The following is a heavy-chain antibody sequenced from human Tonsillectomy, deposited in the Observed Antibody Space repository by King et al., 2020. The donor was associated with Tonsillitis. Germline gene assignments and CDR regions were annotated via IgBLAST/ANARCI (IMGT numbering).Heavy chain of an antibody. J-gene: IGHJ6*03. CDR3: VKDLRGMGDSSGYWRGFYYYMDV. D-gene: IGHD3-22*01. CDR1: GFTFGSYS. CDR2: ISSNADNT. Sequence: VQLVESGGGLVQPGGSLRLSCLASGFTFGSYSMHWVRQAPGKGLEYVSAISSNADNTYYADSAKGRFTISRDNSKNTLYLQMSSLRAEDTAMYYCVKDLRGMGDSSGYWRGFYYYMDVWGKGTTVTVSS. V-gene: IGHV3-64D*06.